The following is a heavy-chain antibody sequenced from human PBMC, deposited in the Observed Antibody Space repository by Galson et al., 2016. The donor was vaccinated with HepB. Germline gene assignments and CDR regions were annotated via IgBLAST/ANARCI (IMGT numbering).Heavy chain of an antibody. CDR1: GFILTDYW. D-gene: IGHD3-10*01. CDR2: IKEDGSEK. J-gene: IGHJ6*02. Sequence: SLRLSCAVSGFILTDYWMTWVRQAPGKGLEWVAIIKEDGSEKYYVGSVKGRFTISRDNAKNSLSLQMKSLRDEDTAVYYCARGFWFGLGGKYGMDVWGQGTTVTVSS. CDR3: ARGFWFGLGGKYGMDV. V-gene: IGHV3-7*04.